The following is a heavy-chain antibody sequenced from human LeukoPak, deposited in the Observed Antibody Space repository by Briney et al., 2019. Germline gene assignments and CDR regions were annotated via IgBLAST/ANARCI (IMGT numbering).Heavy chain of an antibody. J-gene: IGHJ4*02. V-gene: IGHV4-59*01. CDR2: IYENGRT. CDR3: ARVMRGSGSYSLDF. D-gene: IGHD3-10*01. Sequence: SETLSLTCTVSGGSIGNFFWSWIRQSPGEGLEWIGFIYENGRTSYNPSLKSRVTISVDTSKNQFSLRLSSVTAADTAVYYCARVMRGSGSYSLDFWGQGTLVTVSS. CDR1: GGSIGNFF.